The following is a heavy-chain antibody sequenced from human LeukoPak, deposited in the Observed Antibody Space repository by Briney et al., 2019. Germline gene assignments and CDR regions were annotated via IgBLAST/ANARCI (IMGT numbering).Heavy chain of an antibody. D-gene: IGHD3-22*01. V-gene: IGHV3-21*01. CDR3: ARDPKTYYYDSSGRSRGVFDY. Sequence: GGSLRLSCAASGFTFSSYSMNWVRQAPGKGLDWVSSISSSSSYIYYADSVKGRFTISRDNATNSLYLQMNSLRAEDTAVYYCARDPKTYYYDSSGRSRGVFDYWGQGTLVTVSS. J-gene: IGHJ4*02. CDR2: ISSSSSYI. CDR1: GFTFSSYS.